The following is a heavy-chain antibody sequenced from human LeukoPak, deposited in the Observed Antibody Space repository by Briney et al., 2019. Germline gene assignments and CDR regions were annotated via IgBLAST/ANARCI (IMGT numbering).Heavy chain of an antibody. V-gene: IGHV3-66*01. J-gene: IGHJ4*02. D-gene: IGHD6-19*01. CDR1: GFTVSSNY. CDR3: ARVSSGWYGLVY. Sequence: GGSLRLSCAASGFTVSSNYMSWVRQAPGKGLEWVSVIYSGGSTYYADSVKGRFTLSRDNSKNTLYLQMNSLRGEDTAVYYCARVSSGWYGLVYWGQGTLVTVSS. CDR2: IYSGGST.